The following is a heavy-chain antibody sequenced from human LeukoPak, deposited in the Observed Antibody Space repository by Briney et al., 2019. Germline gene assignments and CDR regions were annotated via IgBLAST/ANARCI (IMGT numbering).Heavy chain of an antibody. J-gene: IGHJ6*03. V-gene: IGHV3-74*01. D-gene: IGHD3-9*01. CDR1: GFTFSSYW. CDR2: INSDGSST. Sequence: GGSLRLSCAASGFTFSSYWMHWVRQAPGKGLVWVSRINSDGSSTSYADSVKGRFTISRDNAKNALYLQMNSLRAEDTAVYYCARGGTVLRYFDWFPGMDVWGKGTTVTVSS. CDR3: ARGGTVLRYFDWFPGMDV.